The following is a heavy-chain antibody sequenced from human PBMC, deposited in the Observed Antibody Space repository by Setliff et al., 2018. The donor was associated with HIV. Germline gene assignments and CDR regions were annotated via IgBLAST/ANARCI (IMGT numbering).Heavy chain of an antibody. D-gene: IGHD3-16*01. CDR1: GGFTNGFY. CDR2: IYFTGPT. J-gene: IGHJ4*02. CDR3: ARGNNDYVYLDY. V-gene: IGHV4-59*01. Sequence: SETLSLTCNVSGGFTNGFYWTWIRQPPGKGLEYIGYIYFTGPTKFNPSLKSRVTMSVDTSKKQFSLKLSSVTAADTAVYYCARGNNDYVYLDYWGQGALVTVSS.